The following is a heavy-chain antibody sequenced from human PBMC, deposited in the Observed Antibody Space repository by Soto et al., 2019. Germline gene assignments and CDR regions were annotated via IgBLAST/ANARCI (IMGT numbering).Heavy chain of an antibody. CDR2: IIPVLATT. Sequence: RASVKVSCKASAGTFPHYALSWVRQVPGQGLEWIGGIIPVLATTTYAQKFQGRVSIIADNSKNTLYLQMSSLRAVDTAVYYCVHPRSTVQIPPTWGQGTLVTVSS. V-gene: IGHV1-69*10. CDR1: AGTFPHYA. D-gene: IGHD4-17*01. CDR3: VHPRSTVQIPPT. J-gene: IGHJ5*02.